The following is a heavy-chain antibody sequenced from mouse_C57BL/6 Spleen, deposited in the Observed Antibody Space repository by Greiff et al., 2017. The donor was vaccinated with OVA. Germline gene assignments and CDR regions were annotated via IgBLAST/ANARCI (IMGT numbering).Heavy chain of an antibody. CDR2: IWSGGST. Sequence: VQLQQSGPGLVQPSQSLSITCTVSGFSLTSYGVHWVRQSPGKGLEWLGVIWSGGSTDYNAAFISRLSISKDNSKSQVFFKMNSLQADDTAIYYCARNRVSSARAMDYWGQGTSVTVSS. D-gene: IGHD1-1*01. CDR1: GFSLTSYG. J-gene: IGHJ4*01. V-gene: IGHV2-2*01. CDR3: ARNRVSSARAMDY.